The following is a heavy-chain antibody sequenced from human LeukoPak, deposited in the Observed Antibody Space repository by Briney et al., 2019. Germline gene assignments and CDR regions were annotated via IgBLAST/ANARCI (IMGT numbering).Heavy chain of an antibody. V-gene: IGHV1-2*02. J-gene: IGHJ3*02. Sequence: GASVKVSCKASGYIFTGYYMHWVRQAPGQGLEWMGWINPNSGDTNYAQKFQGRVSMTGDTSISTAYMELSRLRSDDTAVYYCARTLVVINDAFDIWGQGTMVTVSS. CDR3: ARTLVVINDAFDI. CDR1: GYIFTGYY. CDR2: INPNSGDT. D-gene: IGHD3-22*01.